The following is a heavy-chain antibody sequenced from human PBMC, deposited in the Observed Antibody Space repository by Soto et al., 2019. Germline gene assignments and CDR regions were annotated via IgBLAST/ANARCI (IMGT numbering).Heavy chain of an antibody. J-gene: IGHJ4*02. CDR2: ISYDGSEK. Sequence: QAQLVESGGGVVQPGRSLRLSCAASGFTFSSYGMHWVRQAPGKGLEWVAVISYDGSEKYYAVSVKGRFTMSRDNSKNTLDLQMNSLRAEDTAVYYCAKGAVTTSLYYFDYWGQGTLVPVSS. CDR1: GFTFSSYG. V-gene: IGHV3-30*18. CDR3: AKGAVTTSLYYFDY. D-gene: IGHD4-17*01.